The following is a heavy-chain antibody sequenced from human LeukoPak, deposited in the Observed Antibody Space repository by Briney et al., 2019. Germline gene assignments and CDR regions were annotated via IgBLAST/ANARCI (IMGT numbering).Heavy chain of an antibody. Sequence: PSETLSLTCTVSGGSISSYYWSWIRQPPGKGLEWIGYIYYSGSTNYNPSLKSRVTISVDTSKNQFSLKLSSVTAADTAVYYCARHVRGVTFYFGYWGQGTLVTVSS. D-gene: IGHD3-10*02. CDR2: IYYSGST. J-gene: IGHJ4*02. CDR1: GGSISSYY. V-gene: IGHV4-59*08. CDR3: ARHVRGVTFYFGY.